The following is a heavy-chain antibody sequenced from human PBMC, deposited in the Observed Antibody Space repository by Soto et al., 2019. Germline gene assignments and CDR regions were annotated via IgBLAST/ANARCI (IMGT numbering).Heavy chain of an antibody. CDR1: GGTFSSYA. D-gene: IGHD2-2*01. V-gene: IGHV1-69*06. Sequence: ASVKVSCKASGGTFSSYAISWVRQAPGQGLEWMGGIIPIFGTANYAQKFQGRVTITADKSTSTAYMELSSLRSEDTAVYYCARDHYCSSTSCSHGMDVWGQGTTVTVSS. J-gene: IGHJ6*02. CDR3: ARDHYCSSTSCSHGMDV. CDR2: IIPIFGTA.